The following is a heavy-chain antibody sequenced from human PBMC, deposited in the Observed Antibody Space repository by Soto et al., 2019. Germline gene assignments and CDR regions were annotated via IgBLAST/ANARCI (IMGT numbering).Heavy chain of an antibody. CDR2: IRSRANNYAT. CDR3: ARGQQAAIGDYYYHGLDV. J-gene: IGHJ6*02. D-gene: IGHD3-10*01. CDR1: GFILSGSV. Sequence: EVRLVESGGGLVQPGGSLKLSCAASGFILSGSVIHWVRKAPGKGLEGVGGIRSRANNYATSSGASGRGRFTFFRDDSKNMAYLQMNTLKTEDTAIYYCARGQQAAIGDYYYHGLDVWGQGTSVTVSS. V-gene: IGHV3-73*02.